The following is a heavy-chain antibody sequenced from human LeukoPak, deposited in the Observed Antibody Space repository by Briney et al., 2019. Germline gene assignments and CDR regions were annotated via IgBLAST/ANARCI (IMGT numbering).Heavy chain of an antibody. CDR3: ARDGQQQLVQGAFDI. J-gene: IGHJ3*02. D-gene: IGHD6-13*01. Sequence: GGSLRLSCAASGFTFSNYWMSWARQAPGTGLEWVATIKQGGSEKYFVDSVKGRFTISRDDAKNSLYLQMNSLRAEDTAVYYCARDGQQQLVQGAFDIWGQGSMVTVSS. CDR1: GFTFSNYW. V-gene: IGHV3-7*01. CDR2: IKQGGSEK.